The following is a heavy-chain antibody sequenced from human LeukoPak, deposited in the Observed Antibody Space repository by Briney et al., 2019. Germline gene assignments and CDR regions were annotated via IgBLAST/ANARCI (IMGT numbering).Heavy chain of an antibody. D-gene: IGHD1-26*01. J-gene: IGHJ4*02. V-gene: IGHV3-7*01. CDR3: ARDKIVGPTTLDY. CDR1: GFTFSGYW. Sequence: PGGSLRLSRAASGFTFSGYWMSWVRQTPEKGLEWVANIKQDESEIYYVDSVKGRFTISRDNAKNSLYLQMNSLRADDTAVYYCARDKIVGPTTLDYWGQGTLVTVSS. CDR2: IKQDESEI.